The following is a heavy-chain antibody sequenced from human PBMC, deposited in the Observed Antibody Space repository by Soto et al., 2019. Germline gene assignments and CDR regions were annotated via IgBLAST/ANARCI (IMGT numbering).Heavy chain of an antibody. CDR3: ARVPSERSSTSCYSGYYYGMDV. Sequence: PSYTLCLTCAVYGGSFGGYYWSCIRPPPGKWREWIGEINHSGSTNYNPSLKSRVTISVDTSNNQFSLKLSSVTAADTAVYYCARVPSERSSTSCYSGYYYGMDVWGQGTTVTVS. V-gene: IGHV4-34*01. J-gene: IGHJ6*02. D-gene: IGHD2-2*01. CDR2: INHSGST. CDR1: GGSFGGYY.